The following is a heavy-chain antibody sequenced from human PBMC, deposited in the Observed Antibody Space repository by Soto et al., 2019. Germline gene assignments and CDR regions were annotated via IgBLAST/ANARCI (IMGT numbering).Heavy chain of an antibody. CDR3: ARDLGSGPLTVYYGVDV. D-gene: IGHD6-19*01. J-gene: IGHJ6*01. CDR1: GGSVNSIAYF. CDR2: IHDTGSA. V-gene: IGHV4-31*02. Sequence: QVKLQESGPGLVKPTQTLSLTCTVSGGSVNSIAYFWSWIRQQPGKGLEGIGYIHDTGSAHYNPSLTSRAIISIDTSKRQVSLTMSSLTVADTAVYFCARDLGSGPLTVYYGVDVGGQWITVTVSS.